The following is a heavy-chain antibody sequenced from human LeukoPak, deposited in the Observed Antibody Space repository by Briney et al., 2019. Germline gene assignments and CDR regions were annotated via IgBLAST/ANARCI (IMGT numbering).Heavy chain of an antibody. V-gene: IGHV3-21*01. J-gene: IGHJ5*02. Sequence: KAGGSLRPSCAASGFTFSSYSMNWVRQAPAKGLEWVSSISSSSSYIYYADSVKGRFTISRDNAKNSLYLQMNSLRAEDTAVYYCARAPTYYDILTGYSDSNWFDPWGQGTLVTVSS. CDR1: GFTFSSYS. D-gene: IGHD3-9*01. CDR2: ISSSSSYI. CDR3: ARAPTYYDILTGYSDSNWFDP.